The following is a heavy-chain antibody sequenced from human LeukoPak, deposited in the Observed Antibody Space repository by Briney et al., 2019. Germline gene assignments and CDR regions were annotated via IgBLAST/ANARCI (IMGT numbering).Heavy chain of an antibody. D-gene: IGHD3-22*01. J-gene: IGHJ4*02. Sequence: GGSLRLSCAASGFTFSSYSMTWVRQAPGKGLEWVSSISSSSSYIYYADSVKGRFTISRGNAKNSLYLQMNSLRAEDTAVYYCARSEPYDSSSIDYWGQGTLVTVSS. CDR2: ISSSSSYI. CDR3: ARSEPYDSSSIDY. CDR1: GFTFSSYS. V-gene: IGHV3-21*01.